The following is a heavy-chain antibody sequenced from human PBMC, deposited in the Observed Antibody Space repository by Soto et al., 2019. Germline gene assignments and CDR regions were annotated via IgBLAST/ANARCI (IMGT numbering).Heavy chain of an antibody. V-gene: IGHV1-18*01. Sequence: GASVKVSCKALGYTSSSYGINWVRQAPGQGLEWRGWISVFNGDTKYAQKFQGRVAITKDPGTSTAHMELRSLRSDDAAAYFCATKDDHKDDQPYYYGMDVWGQGTTVTVSS. CDR1: GYTSSSYG. CDR2: ISVFNGDT. J-gene: IGHJ6*02. CDR3: ATKDDHKDDQPYYYGMDV. D-gene: IGHD3-16*01.